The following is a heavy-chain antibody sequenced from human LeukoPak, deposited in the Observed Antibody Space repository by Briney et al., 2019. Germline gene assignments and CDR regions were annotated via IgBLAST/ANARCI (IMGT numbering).Heavy chain of an antibody. Sequence: SETLSLTCTVSAGSIRSVSYYWSWVRQPAGKGLEWIGRIYTTGSTDYNPSLKSRVTISVDTSKNRFSLKLTSVTAADTAVYYCAGTYSLYDPFDIWGQGTMVTVSS. CDR1: AGSIRSVSYY. CDR3: AGTYSLYDPFDI. V-gene: IGHV4-61*02. CDR2: IYTTGST. J-gene: IGHJ3*02. D-gene: IGHD6-13*01.